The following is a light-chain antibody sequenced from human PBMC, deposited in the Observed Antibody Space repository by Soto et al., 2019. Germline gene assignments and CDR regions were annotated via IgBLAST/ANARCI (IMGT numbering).Light chain of an antibody. CDR3: TSYTSVTIVV. CDR1: NSDIGGYNS. Sequence: QSALTQPASVSGSPGQSITISCTGSNSDIGGYNSVSWYQQHPGKAPKLLIFGVTNRPSGVSDRFSGSKSGNTASLTISALQAEDEADYYCTSYTSVTIVVFVGGTKLPV. CDR2: GVT. J-gene: IGLJ2*01. V-gene: IGLV2-14*01.